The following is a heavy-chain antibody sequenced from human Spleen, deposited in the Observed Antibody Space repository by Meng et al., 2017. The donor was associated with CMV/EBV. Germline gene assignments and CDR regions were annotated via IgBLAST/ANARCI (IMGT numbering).Heavy chain of an antibody. CDR3: ARDRRQSISSGGSLAGVYGMDV. CDR1: GFMFSSYN. V-gene: IGHV3-21*01. Sequence: GGSLRLSCAASGFMFSSYNIDWVRQAPGKGLEWVSSVDSSGTYIYYADSVKGRFTISRDNAKNSVYLQMNSLRAEDTAVYYCARDRRQSISSGGSLAGVYGMDVWGQGTTVTVSS. CDR2: VDSSGTYI. J-gene: IGHJ6*02. D-gene: IGHD2-15*01.